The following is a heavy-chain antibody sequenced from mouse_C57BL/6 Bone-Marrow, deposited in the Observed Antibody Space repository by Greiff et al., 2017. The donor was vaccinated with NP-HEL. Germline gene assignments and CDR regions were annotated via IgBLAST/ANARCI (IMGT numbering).Heavy chain of an antibody. CDR2: IYPGNSDT. V-gene: IGHV1-5*01. D-gene: IGHD3-2*02. Sequence: EVKLVESGTVLARPGASVKMSCKTSGYTFTSYWMHWVKQRPGQGLEWIGAIYPGNSDTSYNQKFKGKAKLTAVTSASTAYMELSSLTNEDSAVYYCTIHSSGFYYYAMDYWGQGTSVTVSS. CDR1: GYTFTSYW. CDR3: TIHSSGFYYYAMDY. J-gene: IGHJ4*01.